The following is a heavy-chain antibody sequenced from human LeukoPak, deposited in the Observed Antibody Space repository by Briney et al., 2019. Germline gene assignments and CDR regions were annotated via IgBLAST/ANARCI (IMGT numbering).Heavy chain of an antibody. Sequence: SETLSLTCTVSGGSISGYYWSWIRQPPGKGLEWIGYIYYTGSTNYNPSLKSRVTISVDTSKNQFSLKLSSVTAADTAVYYCARVVEACSNGPTHWYFILWGRGTLVTVSS. CDR2: IYYTGST. D-gene: IGHD2-8*01. CDR1: GGSISGYY. V-gene: IGHV4-59*01. CDR3: ARVVEACSNGPTHWYFIL. J-gene: IGHJ2*01.